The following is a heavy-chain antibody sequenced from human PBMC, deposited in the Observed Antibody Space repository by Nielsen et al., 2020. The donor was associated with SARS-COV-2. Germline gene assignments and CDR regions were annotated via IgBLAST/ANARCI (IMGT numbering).Heavy chain of an antibody. D-gene: IGHD2-8*01. Sequence: LETLSLTCTVSGGSISSSSYYWGWIRQPPGKGLEWIGSIYYSGSTYYNPSLKSRVTISVDTSKNQFSLKLSSVTAADTAVYYCARPGCTNGVCYTNWFDPWGQGTLVTVSS. V-gene: IGHV4-39*01. CDR1: GGSISSSSYY. CDR3: ARPGCTNGVCYTNWFDP. J-gene: IGHJ5*02. CDR2: IYYSGST.